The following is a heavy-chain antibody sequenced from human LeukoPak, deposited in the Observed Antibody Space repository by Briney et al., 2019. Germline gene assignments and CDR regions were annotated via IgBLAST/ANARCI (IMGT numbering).Heavy chain of an antibody. CDR1: GFTFSSYS. J-gene: IGHJ4*02. CDR2: ISSSSSTI. CDR3: AKGPTKGDY. V-gene: IGHV3-48*01. Sequence: GGSLRLSCAASGFTFSSYSMTWVRQAPGKGLEWVSYISSSSSTIYYADSVKGRFTISRDNAKNSLYLQMNSLRAEDTAVYYCAKGPTKGDYWGQGTLVTVSS. D-gene: IGHD1-26*01.